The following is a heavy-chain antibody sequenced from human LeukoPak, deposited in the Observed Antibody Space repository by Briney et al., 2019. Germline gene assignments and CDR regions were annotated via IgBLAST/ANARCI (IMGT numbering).Heavy chain of an antibody. CDR3: ARTSIYYGMDV. D-gene: IGHD2/OR15-2a*01. CDR1: GGSMSSYY. Sequence: SETLSLTRTVSGGSMSSYYGRWIREPPGKGLEWIGYIYYSGSTNYNPSLKSRVTISVDTSKNQFSLKLSSVTAADTAVYYCARTSIYYGMDVWGQGTTVTVSS. CDR2: IYYSGST. J-gene: IGHJ6*02. V-gene: IGHV4-59*08.